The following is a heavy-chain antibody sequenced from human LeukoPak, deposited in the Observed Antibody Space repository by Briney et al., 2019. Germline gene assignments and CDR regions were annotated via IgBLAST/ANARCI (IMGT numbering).Heavy chain of an antibody. CDR1: GFSFSRYW. CDR3: ARLHVDTAMVVY. CDR2: IYCGDSDT. V-gene: IGHV5-51*01. J-gene: IGHJ4*02. D-gene: IGHD5-18*01. Sequence: GESLKISCQGFGFSFSRYWIGWVRQMPGRGLEWMGIIYCGDSDTRYGPSFQGQVTISADKSISTAYLQWSSLKASDTAMYYCARLHVDTAMVVYWGQGTLVTVSS.